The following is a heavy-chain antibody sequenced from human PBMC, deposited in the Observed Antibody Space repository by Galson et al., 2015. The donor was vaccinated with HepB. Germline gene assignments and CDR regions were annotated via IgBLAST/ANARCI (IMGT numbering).Heavy chain of an antibody. Sequence: SVKVSCKASGGTFSSYAISWVRQAPGQGLEWMGRIIPILGIANYAQKFQGRVTITADKSTSTAYMELSSLRSEDTAVYYCARVPPYYYDSSGYPGGYYYYGMDVWGQGTTVTVSS. J-gene: IGHJ6*02. CDR2: IIPILGIA. CDR1: GGTFSSYA. V-gene: IGHV1-69*04. D-gene: IGHD3-22*01. CDR3: ARVPPYYYDSSGYPGGYYYYGMDV.